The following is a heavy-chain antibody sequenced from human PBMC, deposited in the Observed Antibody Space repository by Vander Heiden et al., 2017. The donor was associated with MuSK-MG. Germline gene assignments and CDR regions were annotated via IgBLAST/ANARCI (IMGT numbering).Heavy chain of an antibody. D-gene: IGHD4-17*01. CDR1: GGSISSSSYY. Sequence: QLQLQESGPGLVKPSETLSLTCTVSGGSISSSSYYWGWIRQPPGKGLEWIGSIYYSGSTYYNPSLKSRVTISVDTSKNQFSLKLSSVTAADTAVYYCARGFPMGGDYGDYGDYFDYWGQGTLVTVSS. CDR2: IYYSGST. J-gene: IGHJ4*02. V-gene: IGHV4-39*01. CDR3: ARGFPMGGDYGDYGDYFDY.